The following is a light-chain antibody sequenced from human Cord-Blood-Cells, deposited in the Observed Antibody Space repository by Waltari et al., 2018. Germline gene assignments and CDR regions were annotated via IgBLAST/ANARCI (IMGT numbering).Light chain of an antibody. J-gene: IGKJ2*01. CDR3: QQYGSSPPYT. V-gene: IGKV3-20*01. Sequence: IVLAQSPCTLSLSPGERATLSYSASQSVSSSYLAWYQQKPGQAPRLLIYGASSRATGIPDRFSGSGSATDFTLTISRLEPEDFAVYYCQQYGSSPPYTFGQGTKLEIK. CDR2: GAS. CDR1: QSVSSSY.